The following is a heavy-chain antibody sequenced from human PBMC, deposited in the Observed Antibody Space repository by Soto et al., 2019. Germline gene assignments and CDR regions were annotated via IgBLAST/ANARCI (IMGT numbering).Heavy chain of an antibody. CDR3: ARVVGALGHWFDP. J-gene: IGHJ5*02. D-gene: IGHD1-26*01. Sequence: QVQLVQSGAEVKKPGASVKVSCKASGYTFTSYGLSWVRQAPGQGLEWMGRISAYNYNTNYAQKLQXRXXMTTDTSTSTAYMELRSLRSDDTAVYYCARVVGALGHWFDPWGQGTLVTVSS. CDR1: GYTFTSYG. CDR2: ISAYNYNT. V-gene: IGHV1-18*01.